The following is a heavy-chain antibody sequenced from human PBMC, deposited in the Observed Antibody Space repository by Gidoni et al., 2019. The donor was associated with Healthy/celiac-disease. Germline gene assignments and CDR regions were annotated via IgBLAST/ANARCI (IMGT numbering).Heavy chain of an antibody. CDR3: ARSLAARPDWDHYGY. CDR2: IIPIFGTA. J-gene: IGHJ4*02. CDR1: GGTFSSYA. Sequence: QVQLVQSGAEVKKPASSAKVSCKASGGTFSSYAIRWVRQAPGHGLEWMGGIIPIFGTANYAQEFQGRVTMTADEASSTAYMGLSSLRSEGAAVYYCARSLAARPDWDHYGYWGQGTLVTVSS. D-gene: IGHD6-6*01. V-gene: IGHV1-69*01.